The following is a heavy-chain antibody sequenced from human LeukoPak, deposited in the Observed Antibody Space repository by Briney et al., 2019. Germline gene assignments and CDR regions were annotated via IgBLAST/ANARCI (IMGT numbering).Heavy chain of an antibody. CDR2: IRYDGSNK. D-gene: IGHD6-19*01. Sequence: GGSLRLSCAASGFTFSSYGIHWVRQAPGKGLEWVGFIRYDGSNKYHADSVKGRFTISRGNSKNTLYLQMNSLRAEDTAVYYCAKDRSGWYLNYFDYWGQGTLVTVSS. J-gene: IGHJ4*02. CDR1: GFTFSSYG. CDR3: AKDRSGWYLNYFDY. V-gene: IGHV3-30*02.